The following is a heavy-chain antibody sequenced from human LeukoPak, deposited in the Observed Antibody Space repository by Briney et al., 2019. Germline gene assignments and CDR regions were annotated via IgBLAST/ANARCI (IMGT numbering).Heavy chain of an antibody. D-gene: IGHD6-13*01. J-gene: IGHJ4*02. CDR1: GFSFSSYW. V-gene: IGHV3-7*01. CDR2: IKQDGSEK. Sequence: GGSLRLSCVGSGFSFSSYWMSWVRQAPGKGLEWVANIKQDGSEKYYVDSVKGRFTISRDNAKNSVYLQMNSLRAEDTAVYYCARVIAAAGTSYFDYWDQGTLVTVSS. CDR3: ARVIAAAGTSYFDY.